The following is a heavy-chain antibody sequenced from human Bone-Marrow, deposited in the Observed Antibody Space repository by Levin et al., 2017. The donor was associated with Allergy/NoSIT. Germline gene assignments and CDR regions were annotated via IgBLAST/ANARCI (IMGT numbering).Heavy chain of an antibody. V-gene: IGHV4-34*01. CDR1: GVSFTSEY. J-gene: IGHJ4*02. CDR3: TRESRSGSSWYYFDL. Sequence: RPSETLSLTCAVRGVSFTSEYWSWIRQSPGKGLEWLGEINHSGVTKYNPALQGRITISVDTSKNHFSLNLTSVTAADTAVYFFTRESRSGSSWYYFDLWGQGTLVTVSS. CDR2: INHSGVT. D-gene: IGHD6-13*01.